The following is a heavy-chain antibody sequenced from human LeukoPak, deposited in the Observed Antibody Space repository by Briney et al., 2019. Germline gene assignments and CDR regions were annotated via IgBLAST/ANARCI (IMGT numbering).Heavy chain of an antibody. J-gene: IGHJ3*02. CDR1: GFTISSYG. CDR3: AKVLAVAAMDDAFDI. V-gene: IGHV3-30*18. Sequence: GGSLRLSCAASGFTISSYGMHWVRQAPGKGLEWGVVISYDGSNKYYADSVKGRFTISRDNSKNTLYLQMNSLRAEDTAVYYCAKVLAVAAMDDAFDIWGQGTMVAVSS. CDR2: ISYDGSNK. D-gene: IGHD6-19*01.